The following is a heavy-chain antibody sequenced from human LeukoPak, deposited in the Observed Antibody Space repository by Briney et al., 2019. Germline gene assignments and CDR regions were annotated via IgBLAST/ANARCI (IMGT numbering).Heavy chain of an antibody. V-gene: IGHV3-74*01. CDR3: ARVSTYSAIDY. D-gene: IGHD1-26*01. CDR2: INSDGSST. J-gene: IGHJ4*02. CDR1: GFTFSSYW. Sequence: PGRSLRLSCAASGFTFSSYWMHWVRQGPGKGLVWVSRINSDGSSTSYADSVKGRVTISRDNAKNTLYLQMNSLRAEDTAVYYCARVSTYSAIDYCGQGTGATVSS.